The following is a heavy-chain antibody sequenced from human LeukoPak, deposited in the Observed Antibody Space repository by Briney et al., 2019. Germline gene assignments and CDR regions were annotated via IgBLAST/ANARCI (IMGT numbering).Heavy chain of an antibody. CDR1: GLSFSSYG. Sequence: GRSLRLSCTASGLSFSSYGMHWVRQAPGKGLEWVASIWCDGSNTNYVDSVKGRFTISRDNSKNTLYLQMNSLRADDTAVCYCARACGSSDDYWGQGTLVTVSS. CDR3: ARACGSSDDY. V-gene: IGHV3-33*01. CDR2: IWCDGSNT. D-gene: IGHD1-26*01. J-gene: IGHJ4*02.